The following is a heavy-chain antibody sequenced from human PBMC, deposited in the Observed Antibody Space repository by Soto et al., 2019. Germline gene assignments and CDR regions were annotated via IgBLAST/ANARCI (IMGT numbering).Heavy chain of an antibody. CDR1: GYSFTSYW. Sequence: ESLKISCKGSGYSFTSYWIGWVRQMPGKGLEWMGIIYPGDSDTRYSPSFQGQVTISADKSISTAYLQWSSLKASDTAMYYCARLETDYDFWSGYYGRGYYYYYMDVWGRGTTVTVSS. V-gene: IGHV5-51*01. J-gene: IGHJ6*03. CDR2: IYPGDSDT. CDR3: ARLETDYDFWSGYYGRGYYYYYMDV. D-gene: IGHD3-3*01.